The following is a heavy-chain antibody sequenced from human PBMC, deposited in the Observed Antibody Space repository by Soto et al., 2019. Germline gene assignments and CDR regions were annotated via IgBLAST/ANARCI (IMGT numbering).Heavy chain of an antibody. J-gene: IGHJ6*02. Sequence: ETLSLTCAVSGYSISSGNYWAWIRQPPGRGLEWIGSLYHIGSTHYNTSLKSRVTISVDTSKNHFSLELSSVTAADTAIYYCRSSTSCYDESCVDVWGQGTMVTVSS. CDR2: LYHIGST. D-gene: IGHD2-2*01. CDR3: RSSTSCYDESCVDV. V-gene: IGHV4-38-2*01. CDR1: GYSISSGNY.